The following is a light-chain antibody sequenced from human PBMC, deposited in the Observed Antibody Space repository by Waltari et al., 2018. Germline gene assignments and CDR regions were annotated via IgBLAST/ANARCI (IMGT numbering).Light chain of an antibody. V-gene: IGKV1-5*03. Sequence: DIQMTQSPSTLSASVVDRVTITCRASQSISDWLAWYQQKPGKAPELLIYKTSILESGVPSRFSGSGSGTEFTLTITSLQPDDFATYFCQHYNSYSPWTFGQGTKVEIK. CDR3: QHYNSYSPWT. CDR2: KTS. CDR1: QSISDW. J-gene: IGKJ1*01.